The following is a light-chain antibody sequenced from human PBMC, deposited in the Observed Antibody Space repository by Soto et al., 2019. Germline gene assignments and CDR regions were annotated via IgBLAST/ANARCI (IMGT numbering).Light chain of an antibody. V-gene: IGLV2-14*01. CDR3: TSYTRSNTYVV. CDR2: GVT. Sequence: QSALTQPASVSGSPGQSITISCTGTSSDVGGYNYVSWYQQHPGKAPKLLIYGVTNRPSGVSNRFSGSKSGNTASLTISGIQTEDEADYYCTSYTRSNTYVVLGGGTKLTVL. J-gene: IGLJ2*01. CDR1: SSDVGGYNY.